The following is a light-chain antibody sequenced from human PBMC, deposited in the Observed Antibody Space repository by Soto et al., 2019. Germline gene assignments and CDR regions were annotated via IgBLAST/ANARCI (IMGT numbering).Light chain of an antibody. J-gene: IGKJ4*02. CDR1: QGVSST. V-gene: IGKV1-9*01. CDR3: QQLYTYPRT. Sequence: ETLLTQSPAILSLSVGDRVTISCRASQGVSSTLAWYQQTPGTAPKLLISDAPTMDSGVPSRFSGSGSGTDFTLTISSLQPEEFATDYGQQLYTYPRTVGGGTKVDIK. CDR2: DAP.